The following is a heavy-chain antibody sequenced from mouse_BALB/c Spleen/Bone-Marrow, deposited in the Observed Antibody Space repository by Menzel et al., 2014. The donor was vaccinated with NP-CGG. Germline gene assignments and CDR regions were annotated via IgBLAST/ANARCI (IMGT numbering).Heavy chain of an antibody. CDR1: GYTFTSYW. Sequence: VQLVESGAELVRPGASVKLSCKASGYTFTSYWMNWVKQRPGQGLEWIGMIDPSDSETHYNQMFKDKATLTVDKSSSTAYMQLSSLTSKICAVYNCAGSAMITPFAYWGQGTLVTVSA. CDR3: AGSAMITPFAY. D-gene: IGHD2-4*01. CDR2: IDPSDSET. V-gene: IGHV1-61*01. J-gene: IGHJ3*01.